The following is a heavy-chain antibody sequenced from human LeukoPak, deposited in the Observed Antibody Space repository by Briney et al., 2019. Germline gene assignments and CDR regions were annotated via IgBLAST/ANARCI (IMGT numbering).Heavy chain of an antibody. CDR1: GFTVSSNY. CDR3: ASGTIMVQGAIFAY. Sequence: GGSLRLSCAASGFTVSSNYMSWVRQAPGKGLEWVSVIYSGGSTFYADSVTGRFTISRDNSKNTLYLQMNSLRAEDTAVYYCASGTIMVQGAIFAYWGQGTLVTVSS. D-gene: IGHD3-10*01. CDR2: IYSGGST. J-gene: IGHJ4*02. V-gene: IGHV3-53*01.